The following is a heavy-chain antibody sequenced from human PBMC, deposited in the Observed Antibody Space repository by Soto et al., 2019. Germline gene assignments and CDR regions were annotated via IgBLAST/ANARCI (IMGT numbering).Heavy chain of an antibody. V-gene: IGHV3-23*01. J-gene: IGHJ1*01. D-gene: IGHD3-22*01. CDR1: GFTFSSYA. Sequence: EVQLLESGGGLVQPGGSLRLSCAASGFTFSSYAMSWVRQAPGKGLEWVSAISGSGGSTYYADSVKGRFTISRDNSKNTLYLQMNSLRAEDTAVYYCAKAPGYYDSSGYYPGVYFQHWGQGTLVTVSS. CDR2: ISGSGGST. CDR3: AKAPGYYDSSGYYPGVYFQH.